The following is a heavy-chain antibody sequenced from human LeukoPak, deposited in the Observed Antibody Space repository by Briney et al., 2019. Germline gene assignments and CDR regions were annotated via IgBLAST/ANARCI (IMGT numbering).Heavy chain of an antibody. Sequence: SETLSLTCSVSGYSISSGYYWGWIRQPPGKGLEWIGSIHHSGNTFYNPSLKSRVTISVDTSNNQFSLKLSSVTAADTAVYYCARDKQWLGGFDYWGQGTLVTVSS. CDR3: ARDKQWLGGFDY. V-gene: IGHV4-38-2*02. CDR2: IHHSGNT. D-gene: IGHD6-19*01. CDR1: GYSISSGYY. J-gene: IGHJ4*02.